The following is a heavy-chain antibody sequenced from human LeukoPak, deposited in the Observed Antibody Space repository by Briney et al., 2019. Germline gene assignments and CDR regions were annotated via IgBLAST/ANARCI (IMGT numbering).Heavy chain of an antibody. CDR2: INEVGSDT. D-gene: IGHD6-6*01. CDR1: GWSFSSYW. CDR3: AGEPRQLAY. Sequence: GGSLRLSCAVSGWSFSSYWMSWVRQVPGKGLEWVSSINEVGSDTRYADSVRGRFTISRDNAKNSLYLQMNSLTVGDTATYYCAGEPRQLAYWGQGTLVTVSS. V-gene: IGHV3-7*03. J-gene: IGHJ4*02.